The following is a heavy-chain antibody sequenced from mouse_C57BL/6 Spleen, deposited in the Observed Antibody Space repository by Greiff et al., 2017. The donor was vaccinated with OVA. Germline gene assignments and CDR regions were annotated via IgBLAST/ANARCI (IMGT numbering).Heavy chain of an antibody. CDR2: INPGSGGT. D-gene: IGHD1-1*01. J-gene: IGHJ4*01. V-gene: IGHV1-54*01. CDR3: AKSVNGYYDGSSPH. CDR1: GYAFSNYL. Sequence: QVQLQQSGAELVRPGTSVKVSCKASGYAFSNYLIEWVKQRPGQGLEWIGVINPGSGGTNYNEKFKGKGTLTADKSSSTAYMQLSSLTSNETAVYYCAKSVNGYYDGSSPHWGQGTTHTVTA.